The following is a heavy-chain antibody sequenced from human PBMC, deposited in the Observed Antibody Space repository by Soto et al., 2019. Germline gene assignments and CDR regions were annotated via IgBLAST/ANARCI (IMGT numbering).Heavy chain of an antibody. CDR1: GFTFSSYA. Sequence: GGSLRLSCAASGFTFSSYAMSWVRQAPGKGLEWVSAISGSGGSTYYADSVKGRFTISRDNSKNTLYLQMNSLRAEDTAVYYCATIQVPANSIDPCGQGTLGTGS. CDR2: ISGSGGST. J-gene: IGHJ5*02. V-gene: IGHV3-23*01. CDR3: ATIQVPANSIDP. D-gene: IGHD5-18*01.